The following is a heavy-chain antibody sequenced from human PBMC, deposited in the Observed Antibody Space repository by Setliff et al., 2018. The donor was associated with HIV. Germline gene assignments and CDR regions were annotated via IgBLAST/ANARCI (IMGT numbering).Heavy chain of an antibody. V-gene: IGHV4-34*01. D-gene: IGHD2-15*01. CDR1: GVSFSGYY. CDR3: ALTGHRLLRGYMDV. J-gene: IGHJ6*03. Sequence: SETLSLTCAVYGVSFSGYYWSWIRQPPGKGLEWIGEINHRGITNYSPSLKSRVTVSVDTSKNQFSLKLRSVTAADTAVYYCALTGHRLLRGYMDVWGKGTTVTVS. CDR2: INHRGIT.